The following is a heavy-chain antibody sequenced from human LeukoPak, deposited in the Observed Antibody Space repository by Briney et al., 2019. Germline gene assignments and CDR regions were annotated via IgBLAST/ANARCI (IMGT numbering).Heavy chain of an antibody. D-gene: IGHD2-15*01. CDR2: IYYSGST. CDR1: GGSISSGDYY. V-gene: IGHV4-31*03. CDR3: ARDLGGGSFDF. Sequence: SSETLSLTCTVSGGSISSGDYYWSWIRQHQGKGLEWIAYIYYSGSTYYSPSLKSRLTMSVDTSKNQFSLKLSSVTAADTAVYYCARDLGGGSFDFWGQGTLVTVSS. J-gene: IGHJ4*02.